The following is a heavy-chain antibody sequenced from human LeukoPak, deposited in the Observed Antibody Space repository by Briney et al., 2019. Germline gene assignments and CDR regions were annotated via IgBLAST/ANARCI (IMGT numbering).Heavy chain of an antibody. D-gene: IGHD3-10*01. Sequence: SETLSLTCTVSGGSISSGGDFWSWIRQSPGKGLEWIGYIYYSGSTYYNPSLKSRVTISVDTSKNQFSLKLSSVTAADTAVYYCASVPSIIYYGSGSYYNRATNYFDYWGQGTLVTVSS. CDR3: ASVPSIIYYGSGSYYNRATNYFDY. J-gene: IGHJ4*02. CDR1: GGSISSGGDF. CDR2: IYYSGST. V-gene: IGHV4-30-4*01.